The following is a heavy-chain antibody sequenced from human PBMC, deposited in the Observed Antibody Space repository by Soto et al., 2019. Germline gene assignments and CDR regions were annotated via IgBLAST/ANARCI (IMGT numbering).Heavy chain of an antibody. CDR2: ISSSGSTI. Sequence: ESGGGLVQPGGSLRLSCAASGFTFSSYEMNWVRQAPGKGLEWVSYISSSGSTIYYADSVKGRFTISRDNAKNSLYLQMNSLRAEDTAVYYCARDLSTTVTHYYYYYGMDVWGQGTTVTVSS. J-gene: IGHJ6*02. CDR1: GFTFSSYE. CDR3: ARDLSTTVTHYYYYYGMDV. V-gene: IGHV3-48*03. D-gene: IGHD4-17*01.